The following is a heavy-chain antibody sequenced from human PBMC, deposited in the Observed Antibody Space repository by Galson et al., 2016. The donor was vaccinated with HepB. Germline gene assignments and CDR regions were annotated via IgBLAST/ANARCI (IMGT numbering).Heavy chain of an antibody. CDR1: GYKFTTDG. CDR2: INAYNGNT. Sequence: SVKVSCKASGYKFTTDGITWVRQAPGQGLEWMGWINAYNGNTKYAQNFQGRVTMTTDKSTSTAYMDLRSLRSDDTAMYYCAREGCGGGSCYSAFDIWGQGTMVIVSS. CDR3: AREGCGGGSCYSAFDI. J-gene: IGHJ3*02. D-gene: IGHD2-15*01. V-gene: IGHV1-18*01.